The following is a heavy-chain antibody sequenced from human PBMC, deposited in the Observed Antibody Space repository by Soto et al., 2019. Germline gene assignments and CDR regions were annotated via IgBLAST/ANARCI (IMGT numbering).Heavy chain of an antibody. CDR1: GYRFNSYW. V-gene: IGHV5-51*01. Sequence: GESLKISCKGSGYRFNSYWIGWVRQMPGKGLEWIGMIYPGDSDTTYSPSFQGQVTMSADKSISTAYLQWSSLKASDSATYYCARQGINGAYVNYVMDVWGQGTTVTVSS. CDR2: IYPGDSDT. CDR3: ARQGINGAYVNYVMDV. D-gene: IGHD3-16*01. J-gene: IGHJ6*02.